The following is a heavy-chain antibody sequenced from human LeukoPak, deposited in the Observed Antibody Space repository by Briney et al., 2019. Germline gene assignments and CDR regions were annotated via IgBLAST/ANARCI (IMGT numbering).Heavy chain of an antibody. Sequence: PSGTLSLTCAVSGGSISSSNWWSWVRQPPGKGLEWIGEIYHSGSTNYNPSLKSRVTISVDKSKNQFSLKLSSVTAADTAVYYCARAARPKYYYDSSGYLDAFDIWGQGTMVTVSS. CDR2: IYHSGST. D-gene: IGHD3-22*01. CDR3: ARAARPKYYYDSSGYLDAFDI. V-gene: IGHV4-4*02. J-gene: IGHJ3*02. CDR1: GGSISSSNW.